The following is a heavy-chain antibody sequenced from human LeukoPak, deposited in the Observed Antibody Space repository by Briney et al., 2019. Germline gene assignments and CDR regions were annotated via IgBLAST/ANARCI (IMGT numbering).Heavy chain of an antibody. CDR2: ISGSGPYT. CDR1: GFTFSSYA. V-gene: IGHV3-23*01. D-gene: IGHD2-2*03. J-gene: IGHJ4*02. Sequence: TGGSLRLSCAASGFTFSSYAVSWVRQAPGKGLEWVSGISGSGPYTFYTDSVKGRFTISRDSSKNTLYLQMNSLRAEDTALYYCAKHGYCSGISCFFDFWGQGTLVTVSS. CDR3: AKHGYCSGISCFFDF.